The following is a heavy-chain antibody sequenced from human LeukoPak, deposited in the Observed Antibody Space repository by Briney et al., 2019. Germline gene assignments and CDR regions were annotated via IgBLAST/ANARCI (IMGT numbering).Heavy chain of an antibody. V-gene: IGHV1-69*06. D-gene: IGHD6-13*01. Sequence: KVSLQGFGGPLRSYSISRVRQGPGQGLELDGGIIPIFGTANYAQKFQGRVTITADKSTSTAYMELSSLRSEDTAVYYCARKQQLARGDAFDIWGQGTMVTVSS. CDR1: GGPLRSYS. J-gene: IGHJ3*02. CDR2: IIPIFGTA. CDR3: ARKQQLARGDAFDI.